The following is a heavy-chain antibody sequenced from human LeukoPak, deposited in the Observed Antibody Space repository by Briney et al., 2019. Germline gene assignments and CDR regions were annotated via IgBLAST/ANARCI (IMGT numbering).Heavy chain of an antibody. CDR3: ARVEIAVAGTYRGYFDY. V-gene: IGHV1-2*02. D-gene: IGHD6-19*01. CDR1: GYTFTGYY. CDR2: INPNSGGT. J-gene: IGHJ4*02. Sequence: GASVKVSCKASGYTFTGYYMHWVRQAPGQGLEWMGWINPNSGGTNYAQKFQGRVTMTRDTSISTAYMELSRLRSDDTAVYYCARVEIAVAGTYRGYFDYWGQGTLVTVSP.